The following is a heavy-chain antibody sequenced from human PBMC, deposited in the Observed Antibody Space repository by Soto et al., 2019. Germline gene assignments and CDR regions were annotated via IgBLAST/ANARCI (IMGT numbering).Heavy chain of an antibody. Sequence: EVQLLESGGGLVQPGGSLRLSCAASGFTFSSYAMSWVRQAPGKGLEWVSAISGSGGSTYYADSVKGRFTISRDNSKNSLYLQMNSLSAEDTAVYYCAKDRSGYSYGYTVFDYWGQGTLVTVSS. V-gene: IGHV3-23*01. J-gene: IGHJ4*02. D-gene: IGHD5-18*01. CDR3: AKDRSGYSYGYTVFDY. CDR1: GFTFSSYA. CDR2: ISGSGGST.